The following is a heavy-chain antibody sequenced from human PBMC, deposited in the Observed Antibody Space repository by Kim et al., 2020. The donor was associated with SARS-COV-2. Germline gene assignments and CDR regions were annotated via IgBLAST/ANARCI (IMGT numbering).Heavy chain of an antibody. CDR3: AKDSGVVIPYYFDY. D-gene: IGHD3-3*01. J-gene: IGHJ4*02. V-gene: IGHV3-23*01. Sequence: ADTVNGRFTISRDNSKNTLYLQMNSLRAEDTAVYYCAKDSGVVIPYYFDYWGQGTLVTVSS.